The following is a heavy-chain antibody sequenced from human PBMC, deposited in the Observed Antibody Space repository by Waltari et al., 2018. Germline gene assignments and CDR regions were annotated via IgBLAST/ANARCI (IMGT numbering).Heavy chain of an antibody. D-gene: IGHD4-17*01. V-gene: IGHV4-61*02. CDR3: ARIDYGDYRGEHAFDI. Sequence: QVQLQESGPGLVKPSQTLSLTCTVPGGSIPSGTYYWSWIRQPAGKGLEWIGRIYTNGDTNYNPSVKSRVTMSLDTSKNQFSLNLRSVTAADTAMYYCARIDYGDYRGEHAFDIWGQGTMVTVSS. CDR2: IYTNGDT. CDR1: GGSIPSGTYY. J-gene: IGHJ3*02.